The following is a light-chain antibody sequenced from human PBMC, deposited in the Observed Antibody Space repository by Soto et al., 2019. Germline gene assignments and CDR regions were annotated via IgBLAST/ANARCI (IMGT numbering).Light chain of an antibody. Sequence: QPVLTQSPSASASLGASVKLTCTLSSGHSDYAIAWHQQQPEKGPRFLMKLNSDGSHSKGDGIPDRFSVSTSGAERYLTISSLQSEDEADYYCQPWGTGFRVFGGGTKLTVL. CDR2: LNSDGSH. CDR3: QPWGTGFRV. V-gene: IGLV4-69*01. CDR1: SGHSDYA. J-gene: IGLJ3*02.